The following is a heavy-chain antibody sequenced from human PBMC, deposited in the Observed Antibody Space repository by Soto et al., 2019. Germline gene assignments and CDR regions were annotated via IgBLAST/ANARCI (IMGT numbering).Heavy chain of an antibody. V-gene: IGHV3-33*01. Sequence: QVPLVESGGGVVQPGRSLRLSCAASGFTFRTYGMHWVRQAPGKGLEWVAIFWYDGSNKYYAESVKGRFTISRDNYKNTLYLQMNSLSAEDTAVYYCARDGTFGAKGGSLDIWGQGTMVTVSS. CDR3: ARDGTFGAKGGSLDI. CDR1: GFTFRTYG. CDR2: FWYDGSNK. D-gene: IGHD3-16*01. J-gene: IGHJ3*02.